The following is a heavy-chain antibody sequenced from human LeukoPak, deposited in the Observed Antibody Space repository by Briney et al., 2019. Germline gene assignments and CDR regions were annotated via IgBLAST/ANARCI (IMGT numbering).Heavy chain of an antibody. CDR1: GFTFRNYA. J-gene: IGHJ4*02. Sequence: PGGSLRLSRGASGFTFRNYAMHWVRQAPGKGLEWVAFIRYDGSKICYADSVKGRFTISRDNSKNTLYLQMSSLRPEDTAVYYCAKDYQLPYGGFDQWGQGALVTVSS. CDR3: AKDYQLPYGGFDQ. CDR2: IRYDGSKI. V-gene: IGHV3-30*02. D-gene: IGHD2-2*02.